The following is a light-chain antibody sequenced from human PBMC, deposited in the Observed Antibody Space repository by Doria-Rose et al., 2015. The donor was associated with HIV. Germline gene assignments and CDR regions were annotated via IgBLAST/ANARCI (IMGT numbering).Light chain of an antibody. Sequence: TQSPGTLSLSPEERATLSCRASQSFSSTYLAWYQQKPGQAPSLLIYDGSTRATGIPDRFSASGSGTDFTLTINRLEPEDFALYYCHQYGTSRTFGQGTKVEI. V-gene: IGKV3-20*01. CDR1: QSFSSTY. CDR2: DGS. J-gene: IGKJ1*01. CDR3: HQYGTSRT.